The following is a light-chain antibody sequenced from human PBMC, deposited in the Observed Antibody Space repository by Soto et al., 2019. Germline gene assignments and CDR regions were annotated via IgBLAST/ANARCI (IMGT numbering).Light chain of an antibody. CDR2: GAS. Sequence: EIVLTQSPGTLSLSPGERATLSCRASQSVSSNYLAWYQQRPGQDPRLLIYGASSRATGIPDRFSGSGSGTDFALTISRLEPEDFAVYYCQQYGSSPETFGQGTKVEI. CDR3: QQYGSSPET. J-gene: IGKJ1*01. V-gene: IGKV3-20*01. CDR1: QSVSSNY.